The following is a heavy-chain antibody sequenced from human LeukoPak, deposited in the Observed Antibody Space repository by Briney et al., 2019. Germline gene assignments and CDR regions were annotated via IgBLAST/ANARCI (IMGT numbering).Heavy chain of an antibody. V-gene: IGHV4-59*08. CDR2: IYYSGST. Sequence: SETLSLTCTVSGGSISSYYWSWIRQPPGKGLEWIGYIYYSGSTNYNPSLKSRVTISVDTSKNQFSLKLSSVTAADTAVYYCARQLVKWEQNFDYWGQGTLVTVSS. D-gene: IGHD1-26*01. CDR1: GGSISSYY. CDR3: ARQLVKWEQNFDY. J-gene: IGHJ4*02.